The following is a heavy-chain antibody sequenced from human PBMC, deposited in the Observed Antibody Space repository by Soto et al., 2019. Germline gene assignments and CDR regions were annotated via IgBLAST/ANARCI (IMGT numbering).Heavy chain of an antibody. CDR3: ARAVVVVAATDDYYYGMDV. D-gene: IGHD2-15*01. J-gene: IGHJ6*02. V-gene: IGHV1-69*12. CDR2: IIPIFGTA. CDR1: GGTFSSYA. Sequence: QVQLVQSGAEVKKPGSSVKVSCKASGGTFSSYAISWVRQAPGQGLEWMGGIIPIFGTANYAQKFQGRVTMTADESTSTAYMELSSLRSEDTAVYYCARAVVVVAATDDYYYGMDVWGQGTTVTVSS.